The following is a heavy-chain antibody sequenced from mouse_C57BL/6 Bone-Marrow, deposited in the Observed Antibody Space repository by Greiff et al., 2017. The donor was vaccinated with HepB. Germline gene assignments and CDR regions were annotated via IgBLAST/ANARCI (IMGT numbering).Heavy chain of an antibody. CDR2: ISNLAYSI. J-gene: IGHJ1*03. D-gene: IGHD1-1*01. Sequence: DVKLVESGGGLVQPGGSLKLSCAASGFTFSDYGMAWVRQAPRKGPEWVAFISNLAYSIYYADTVTGRVTISRENAKNTLYLEMSSLRSEDTAMYYCARKGDYYGSSYWYFDVWGTGTSVTVSS. CDR3: ARKGDYYGSSYWYFDV. CDR1: GFTFSDYG. V-gene: IGHV5-15*01.